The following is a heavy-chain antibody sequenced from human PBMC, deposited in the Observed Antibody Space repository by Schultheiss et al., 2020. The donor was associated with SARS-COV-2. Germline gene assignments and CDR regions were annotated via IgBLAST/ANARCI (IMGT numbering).Heavy chain of an antibody. D-gene: IGHD5-18*01. Sequence: SETLSLTCTVSGGSISSYYWSWIRQPPGKGLEWIGYIYYSGSTNYNPSLKSRVTISVDTSKNQFSLKLSSVTAADTAVYYCGKGYTAMADYWGQGTLVTVSS. V-gene: IGHV4-59*08. CDR1: GGSISSYY. CDR3: GKGYTAMADY. CDR2: IYYSGST. J-gene: IGHJ4*02.